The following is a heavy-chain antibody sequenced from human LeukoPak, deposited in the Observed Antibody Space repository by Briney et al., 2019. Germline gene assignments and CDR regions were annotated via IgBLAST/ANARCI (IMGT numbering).Heavy chain of an antibody. Sequence: SVTVSCKASGFTFTSSAVQWVRQARAQRLEWIGWIIVGSGNTNYEQKFQERVTITRDMSTSTAYMELSTLRSEDTAVYYCAAETEDYDSSGSGMDVWGQGTTVTVSS. V-gene: IGHV1-58*01. D-gene: IGHD3-22*01. CDR2: IIVGSGNT. J-gene: IGHJ6*02. CDR1: GFTFTSSA. CDR3: AAETEDYDSSGSGMDV.